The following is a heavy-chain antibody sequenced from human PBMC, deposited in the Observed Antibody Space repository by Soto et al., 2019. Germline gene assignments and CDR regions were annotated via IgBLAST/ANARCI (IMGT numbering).Heavy chain of an antibody. Sequence: GGPLRLSCAASGFIFETFGMSWVRKAPGKGLEWISSISGSGFKKYYADSVKGRFTISRDNSKSTVYLELNNLSAEDTAVYHCAKNQGVELVPLATVDWFDPWGQGSVVTVSS. CDR1: GFIFETFG. V-gene: IGHV3-23*01. CDR2: ISGSGFKK. J-gene: IGHJ5*02. CDR3: AKNQGVELVPLATVDWFDP. D-gene: IGHD1-26*01.